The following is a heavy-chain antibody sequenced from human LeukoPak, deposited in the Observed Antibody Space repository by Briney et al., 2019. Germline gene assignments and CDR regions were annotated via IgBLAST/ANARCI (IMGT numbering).Heavy chain of an antibody. CDR1: GFTFSNYE. V-gene: IGHV3-48*03. Sequence: GGSLRLSCAASGFTFSNYEMNWVRQAPGKGLEWVSYISSSGSSIFSADSVKGRFTISRDNAKNSLYLQMNSLRVEGTALYYCARGPYSSSAGGFDYWGQGTLVTVSS. CDR3: ARGPYSSSAGGFDY. J-gene: IGHJ4*02. D-gene: IGHD6-6*01. CDR2: ISSSGSSI.